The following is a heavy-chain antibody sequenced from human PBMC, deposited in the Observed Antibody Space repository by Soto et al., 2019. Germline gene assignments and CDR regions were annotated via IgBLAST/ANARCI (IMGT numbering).Heavy chain of an antibody. CDR2: ISGSGTAT. CDR3: AKTRLYDTGTNDYHRDALDI. Sequence: EVKLLESGGGLVQPGGSMRLSCEASGFPFWTYSMSWVRQAPRKGLEWVSGISGSGTATYYTDSVKGRFTVSRDNSKDTLFLQMNTLRVEDTAVYYCAKTRLYDTGTNDYHRDALDIWGQGTQVTVSS. CDR1: GFPFWTYS. V-gene: IGHV3-23*01. J-gene: IGHJ3*02. D-gene: IGHD3-22*01.